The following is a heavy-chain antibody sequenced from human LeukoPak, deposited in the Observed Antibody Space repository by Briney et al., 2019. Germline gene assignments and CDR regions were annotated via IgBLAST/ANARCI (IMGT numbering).Heavy chain of an antibody. J-gene: IGHJ4*02. CDR3: ARHDAGIAARPFDN. CDR2: IYDSGTT. V-gene: IGHV4-31*02. CDR1: GGSISSGGYY. D-gene: IGHD6-6*01. Sequence: SETLSLTCTVSGGSISSGGYYWSWIRQHPGKGLEWIGCIYDSGTTYYNPSLKSRVTISVDTSKNQFSLRLSSVTAADTAVYYCARHDAGIAARPFDNWGQGTLVTVSS.